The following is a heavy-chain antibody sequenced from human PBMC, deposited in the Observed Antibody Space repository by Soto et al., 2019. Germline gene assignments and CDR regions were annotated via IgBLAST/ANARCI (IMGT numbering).Heavy chain of an antibody. Sequence: QVQLVQSGAEVKKPGSSVKVSCKASGCTFSSYAISWVRQAPGQGLEWMGGIIRIFGTANYAQKFQGRVTITADESTRTAYMELSSLRSEEAAGDCTARNDYGVSTSYYCDYCSGMDVWGQGTTVTVSS. J-gene: IGHJ6*02. CDR1: GCTFSSYA. CDR2: IIRIFGTA. V-gene: IGHV1-69*12. D-gene: IGHD2-2*01. CDR3: ARNDYGVSTSYYCDYCSGMDV.